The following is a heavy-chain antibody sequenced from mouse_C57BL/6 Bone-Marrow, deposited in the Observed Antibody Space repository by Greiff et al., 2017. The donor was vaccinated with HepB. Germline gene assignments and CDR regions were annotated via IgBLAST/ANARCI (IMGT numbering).Heavy chain of an antibody. D-gene: IGHD1-1*01. CDR2: IHPNSGST. CDR3: STTVVAAGDY. CDR1: GYTFTSYW. J-gene: IGHJ2*01. V-gene: IGHV1-64*01. Sequence: QVQLQQPGAELVKPGASVKLSCKASGYTFTSYWMHWVKQRPGQGLEWIGMIHPNSGSTNYNEKFKSKATLTVDKSSSTAYMQLSSLTSEDSAVCYCSTTVVAAGDYWGQGTTLTVSS.